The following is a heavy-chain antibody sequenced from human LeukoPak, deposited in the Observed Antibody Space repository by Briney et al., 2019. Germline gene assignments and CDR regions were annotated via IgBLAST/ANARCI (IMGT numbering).Heavy chain of an antibody. CDR3: AREVSPAAPSPFDY. V-gene: IGHV3-30-3*01. CDR1: GFTFSSYA. Sequence: GRSLRLSCAASGFTFSSYAMHWVRQAPGKGLGWVAVISYDGSNKYYADSVKGRFTISRDNSKNTLYLQMNSLRAEDTAVYYRAREVSPAAPSPFDYWGQGTLVTVSS. D-gene: IGHD2-2*01. CDR2: ISYDGSNK. J-gene: IGHJ4*02.